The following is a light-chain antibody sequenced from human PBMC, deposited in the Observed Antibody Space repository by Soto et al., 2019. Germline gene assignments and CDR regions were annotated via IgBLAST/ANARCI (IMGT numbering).Light chain of an antibody. J-gene: IGKJ1*01. V-gene: IGKV3-20*01. CDR2: GAS. CDR1: QSVSSSY. CDR3: QQYGSSPPWT. Sequence: EIVLTQSPGTLSLSPGERATLSCRASQSVSSSYLAWYQQKPGQAPRLLIYGASSRATGIPDRFSGSGSGTDCTLTISRLEPEDFAVYYCQQYGSSPPWTCGQGTKVEIK.